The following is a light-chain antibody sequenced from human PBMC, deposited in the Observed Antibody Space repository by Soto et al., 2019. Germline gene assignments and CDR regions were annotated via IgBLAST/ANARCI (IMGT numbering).Light chain of an antibody. CDR2: KVS. J-gene: IGKJ5*01. CDR1: QSLLYIGVFAY. Sequence: DVVMTQSPLSLPVTLGQPSSISCRSNQSLLYIGVFAYFSWFQHRPGRSSRRLIYKVSNRDSGVPARFSGSGSGTDFALKISRVEAEDVGVYYCMHGTHWPITFGQGTRLEIK. V-gene: IGKV2-30*01. CDR3: MHGTHWPIT.